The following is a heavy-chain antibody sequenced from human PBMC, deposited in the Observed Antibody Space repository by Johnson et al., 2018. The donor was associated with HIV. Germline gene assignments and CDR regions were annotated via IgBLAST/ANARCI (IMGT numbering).Heavy chain of an antibody. CDR3: AIVRGKDDWGHVAFDL. Sequence: EVQLVESGGGLVQPGGSLRLSCAASEFTFSDWWMNWVRQAPGKGLEWVANIKQDGTINNYVASVGGRFTISRDNARNLLYLQMNSLRDEDTAIYYCAIVRGKDDWGHVAFDLWGQGTMVTVSS. V-gene: IGHV3-7*01. CDR2: IKQDGTIN. J-gene: IGHJ3*01. CDR1: EFTFSDWW. D-gene: IGHD3-16*01.